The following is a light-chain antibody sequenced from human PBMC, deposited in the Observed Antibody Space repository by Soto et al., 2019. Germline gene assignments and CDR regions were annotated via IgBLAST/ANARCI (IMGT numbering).Light chain of an antibody. J-gene: IGLJ2*01. Sequence: QSALTQPASVSGSPGQSITISCTGTSSDVGGYNYVSWYQQHPGKAPKLMIYEVSNRPSGVSNRFSGSKSGNTASLTISGLQAEDEADYYCSSYTSSSTLWVVFGGGTMLTVL. V-gene: IGLV2-14*01. CDR1: SSDVGGYNY. CDR2: EVS. CDR3: SSYTSSSTLWVV.